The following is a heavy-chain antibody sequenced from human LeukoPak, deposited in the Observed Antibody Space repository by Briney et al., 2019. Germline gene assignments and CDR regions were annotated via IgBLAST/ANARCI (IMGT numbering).Heavy chain of an antibody. Sequence: ASVKVSCKASGYTFTSYAMNWVRQAPGQGLEWMGWISTYNDNTNYAQKFQGRVTMTTDTSTSTAYMELRSLRSDDTAVFYCARARGGCSSTSCLYNFDYWGQGTLVTVSS. D-gene: IGHD2-2*01. CDR2: ISTYNDNT. J-gene: IGHJ4*02. CDR1: GYTFTSYA. CDR3: ARARGGCSSTSCLYNFDY. V-gene: IGHV1-18*01.